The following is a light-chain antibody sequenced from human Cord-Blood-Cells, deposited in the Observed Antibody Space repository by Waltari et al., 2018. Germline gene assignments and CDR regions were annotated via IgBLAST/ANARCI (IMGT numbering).Light chain of an antibody. V-gene: IGLV2-23*03. J-gene: IGLJ2*01. CDR3: CSYAGSSTFVV. CDR2: AGS. CDR1: SSDVGSYNL. Sequence: QSALTQPASGSGPPGQSITIPCTGTSSDVGSYNLVSRYQQHPGKAPKLMIYAGSKRPSGVSNRFSGSKSGNTASLTISGLQAEDEADYYCCSYAGSSTFVVFGGGTKLTVL.